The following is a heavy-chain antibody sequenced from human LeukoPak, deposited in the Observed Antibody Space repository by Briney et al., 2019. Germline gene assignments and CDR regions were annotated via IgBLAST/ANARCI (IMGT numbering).Heavy chain of an antibody. J-gene: IGHJ4*02. CDR3: AKEAYYDGTGYFDF. D-gene: IGHD3-22*01. CDR1: GFTFSNYA. V-gene: IGHV3-23*01. Sequence: PGGSLRLSCAASGFTFSNYAMTWVRQAPGKGLEWVSHISGSGDSTYYADSVKGRFTIFRDNFKNTLYLQMNSLRAEDTAVYYCAKEAYYDGTGYFDFWGQXXXXXVSX. CDR2: ISGSGDST.